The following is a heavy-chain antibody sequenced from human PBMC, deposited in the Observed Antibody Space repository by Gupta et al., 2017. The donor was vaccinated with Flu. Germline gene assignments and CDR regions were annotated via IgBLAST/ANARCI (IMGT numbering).Heavy chain of an antibody. Sequence: YGDSLRGRITVSRDNARGSLFLQMESLRAEDTAVYYCARDRGQFSDVRGLSHWGKGTQVTVS. D-gene: IGHD3-16*02. J-gene: IGHJ4*02. CDR3: ARDRGQFSDVRGLSH. V-gene: IGHV3-21*04.